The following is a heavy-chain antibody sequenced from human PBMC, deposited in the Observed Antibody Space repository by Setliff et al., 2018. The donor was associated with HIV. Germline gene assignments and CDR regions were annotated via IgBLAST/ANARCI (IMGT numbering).Heavy chain of an antibody. CDR1: GGSIRATSYY. V-gene: IGHV4-39*07. CDR2: IYYSGST. J-gene: IGHJ3*02. D-gene: IGHD3-22*01. CDR3: ASNTARNMIVVDLHAFDI. Sequence: PSETLSLTCTVSGGSIRATSYYWGWIRQPPGKGLEWIGSIYYSGSTNYNPSLKSRVTISVDTSKNQFSLKLSSVTAADTAVYYCASNTARNMIVVDLHAFDIWGQGTMVTVSS.